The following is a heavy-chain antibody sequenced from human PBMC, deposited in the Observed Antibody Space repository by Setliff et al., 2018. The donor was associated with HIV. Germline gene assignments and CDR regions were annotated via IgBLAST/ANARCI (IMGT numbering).Heavy chain of an antibody. CDR1: GGSFSGFY. CDR2: IYYNGGT. V-gene: IGHV4-59*08. CDR3: ARPRRVRSRAWYWFDI. J-gene: IGHJ5*02. Sequence: SETLSLTCAVYGGSFSGFYWTWIRQPPGKGLEWIGLIYYNGGTNYNSSLESRVTISVDRSKNQFSINLFSVTAADTAVYYCARPRRVRSRAWYWFDIWGQRTLVTVSS. D-gene: IGHD6-19*01.